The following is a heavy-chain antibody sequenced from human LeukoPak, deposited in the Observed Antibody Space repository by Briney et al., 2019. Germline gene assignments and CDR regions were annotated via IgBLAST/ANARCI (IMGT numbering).Heavy chain of an antibody. CDR2: IYYSGGT. CDR1: GGSISSYY. V-gene: IGHV4-59*01. D-gene: IGHD2-2*01. CDR3: ARDKWGYCSSTSCLQNWFDP. Sequence: KPSETLSLTCTVSGGSISSYYWSWIRQPPGKGLEWIGYIYYSGGTNYNPSLKSRVTISVDTSKNQFSLKLSSVTAADTAVYYCARDKWGYCSSTSCLQNWFDPWGQGTLVTVSS. J-gene: IGHJ5*02.